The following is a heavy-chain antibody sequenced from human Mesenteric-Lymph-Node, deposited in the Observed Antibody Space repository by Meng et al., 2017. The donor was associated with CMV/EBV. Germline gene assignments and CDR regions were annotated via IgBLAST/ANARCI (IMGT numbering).Heavy chain of an antibody. D-gene: IGHD2-2*01. CDR2: INHSGST. J-gene: IGHJ5*02. CDR1: GGSFSGYY. Sequence: SQTLSLTCAVYGGSFSGYYWSWIRQPPGKGLEWIGEINHSGSTNYNPSLKSRVTISVDTSKNQFSLKLSSVTAADTAVYYCARGQRIVVVPAARRQFDPWGQGTLVTVS. V-gene: IGHV4-34*01. CDR3: ARGQRIVVVPAARRQFDP.